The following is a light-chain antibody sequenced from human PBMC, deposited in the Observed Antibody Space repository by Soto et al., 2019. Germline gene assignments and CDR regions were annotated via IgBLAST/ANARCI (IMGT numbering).Light chain of an antibody. Sequence: IQMTQSPSSLSASVGDRVTITCRASQGIKYDLGWYQQKPGRAPKLLIYAASTLQSGVPSRFSGSGSGTDFTLTISSLQPEDFATYYCLQDYNYPWTFGQGTKVEIK. J-gene: IGKJ1*01. CDR3: LQDYNYPWT. CDR2: AAS. CDR1: QGIKYD. V-gene: IGKV1-6*01.